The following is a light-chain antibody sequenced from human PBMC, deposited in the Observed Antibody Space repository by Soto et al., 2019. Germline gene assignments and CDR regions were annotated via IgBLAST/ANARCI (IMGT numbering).Light chain of an antibody. J-gene: IGLJ2*01. CDR1: SSDFGTYNL. CDR3: SSYAGDITVVE. V-gene: IGLV2-23*02. Sequence: QSSLTQPASVSGSPGQSITISCTGTSSDFGTYNLVSWYQQHPGKVPQLLIYEVTKRPSGVSDRFSGSKSGNTASLTVSGLQAEDEDDYYCSSYAGDITVVEFGGGTNLTVL. CDR2: EVT.